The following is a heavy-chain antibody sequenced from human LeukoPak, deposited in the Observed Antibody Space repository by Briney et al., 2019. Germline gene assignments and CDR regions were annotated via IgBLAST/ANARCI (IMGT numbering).Heavy chain of an antibody. Sequence: GGSLRLSCAASGFTFSSYWVHWVRQAPGKGLVWVSRINSDGSSTSYADSVKGRFTISRDNAKNTLYLQMNSLRADDTAVNYCAMYRMGFDNWGQGTLVTVSS. CDR3: AMYRMGFDN. D-gene: IGHD1-26*01. V-gene: IGHV3-74*01. CDR1: GFTFSSYW. CDR2: INSDGSST. J-gene: IGHJ4*02.